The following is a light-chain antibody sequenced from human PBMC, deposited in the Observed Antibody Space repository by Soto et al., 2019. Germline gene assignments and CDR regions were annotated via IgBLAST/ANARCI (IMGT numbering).Light chain of an antibody. J-gene: IGKJ3*01. V-gene: IGKV1-33*01. Sequence: DIQMTQSPSSLSASVGDRVTISCQASQDISNYLNWYQHKEGKAPKLLIYDASNLETGVPSRFSGSGSGTDFTLTISSLQPEDIATYYCQKYDSLPLTFGPGT. CDR3: QKYDSLPLT. CDR1: QDISNY. CDR2: DAS.